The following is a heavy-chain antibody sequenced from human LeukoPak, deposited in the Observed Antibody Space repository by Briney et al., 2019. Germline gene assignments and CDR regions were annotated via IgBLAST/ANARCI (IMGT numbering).Heavy chain of an antibody. CDR3: ARDCTGGSCYPPSDGFDI. CDR2: VYYGGTT. J-gene: IGHJ3*02. D-gene: IGHD2-15*01. CDR1: GGSVSSYY. V-gene: IGHV4-59*02. Sequence: PSETLSLTCTVSGGSVSSYYWSWVRQTAGQGLEWIGYVYYGGTTSYSPSLKSRVTMSIDRSKNEFSLTLFSVTAADTANYYCARDCTGGSCYPPSDGFDIWGQGTKVTVSS.